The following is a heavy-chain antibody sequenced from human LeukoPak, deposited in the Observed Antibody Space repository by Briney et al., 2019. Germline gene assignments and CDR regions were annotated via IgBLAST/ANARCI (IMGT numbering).Heavy chain of an antibody. J-gene: IGHJ4*02. Sequence: SETLSLTCTVSDDSMSSYYCSWVRQPPGKGLEWIGYIYYSGSTNYNPSLKSRVTISVDTSKNQFSLKLASVTTADTAVYYCARDRWLGYWGQGTLVTVSS. CDR2: IYYSGST. CDR3: ARDRWLGY. D-gene: IGHD5-12*01. CDR1: DDSMSSYY. V-gene: IGHV4-59*01.